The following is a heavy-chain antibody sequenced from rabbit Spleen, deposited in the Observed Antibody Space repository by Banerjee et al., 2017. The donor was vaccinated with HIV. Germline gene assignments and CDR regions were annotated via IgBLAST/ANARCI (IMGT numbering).Heavy chain of an antibody. CDR1: GFDFSSDA. Sequence: EESGGDLVQPEGSLTLTCKVSGFDFSSDAMCWVRQAPGKGPEYIACIYNGDGSTYYASWVNGRFTVSKTSSTTVTLQMTSLTAADTATYFCARDLAGVIGWNFGWWGPGTLVTVS. CDR3: ARDLAGVIGWNFGW. V-gene: IGHV1S47*01. J-gene: IGHJ4*01. D-gene: IGHD4-1*01. CDR2: IYNGDGST.